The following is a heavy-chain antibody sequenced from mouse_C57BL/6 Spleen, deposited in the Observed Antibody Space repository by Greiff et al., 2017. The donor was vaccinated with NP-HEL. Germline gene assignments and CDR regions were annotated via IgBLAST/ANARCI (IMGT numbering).Heavy chain of an antibody. V-gene: IGHV1-55*01. CDR3: ARFGNYEWWYFDV. Sequence: VQLQQPGAELVKPGASVKMSCKASGYTFTSYWITWVKQRPGQGLEWIGDIYPGSGSTNYNEKFKSKATLTVDTSSSTAYMQLSSLTSEDSAVYYCARFGNYEWWYFDVWGTGTTVTVSS. CDR2: IYPGSGST. D-gene: IGHD2-1*01. CDR1: GYTFTSYW. J-gene: IGHJ1*03.